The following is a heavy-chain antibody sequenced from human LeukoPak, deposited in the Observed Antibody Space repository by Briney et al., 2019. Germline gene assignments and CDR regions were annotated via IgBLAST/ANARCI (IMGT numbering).Heavy chain of an antibody. J-gene: IGHJ5*02. CDR3: ARGGAGTYYKRDGWFDP. V-gene: IGHV1-8*02. CDR1: GYTFSNCG. Sequence: GASVKASCKASGYTFSNCGLNWVRQATGQGLGWMGWMNPNTGNTGYGERFQGRVTMTRDNSISTAYMELNSLTSEDTAVYYCARGGAGTYYKRDGWFDPWGQGTVVTVSS. CDR2: MNPNTGNT. D-gene: IGHD3-10*01.